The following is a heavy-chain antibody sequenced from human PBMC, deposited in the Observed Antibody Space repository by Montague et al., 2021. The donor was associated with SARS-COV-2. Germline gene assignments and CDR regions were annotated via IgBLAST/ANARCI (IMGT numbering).Heavy chain of an antibody. CDR2: IYWDDDK. CDR1: GFSLSTSGVG. V-gene: IGHV2-5*02. Sequence: PALVTPTQTLTLTCTFSGFSLSTSGVGVGWIRQPPGKALEWLALIYWDDDKRYSPSLKSRLTITKDTSKNQVVLTMTNMDPVDTATYYCAHSRYYYYDSSGYRVYYFDYWGQGTLVTVSS. CDR3: AHSRYYYYDSSGYRVYYFDY. J-gene: IGHJ4*02. D-gene: IGHD3-22*01.